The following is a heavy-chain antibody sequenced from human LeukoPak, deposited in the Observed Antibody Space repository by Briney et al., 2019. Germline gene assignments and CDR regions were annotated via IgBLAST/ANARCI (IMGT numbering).Heavy chain of an antibody. D-gene: IGHD3-10*01. CDR1: GGSISSYY. CDR2: IYYSGST. J-gene: IGHJ5*02. Sequence: PSETLSLTCTLSGGSISSYYWSWIRQPPGKGLEWIGYIYYSGSTNCNPSLRSRVTISVDTSKNQFSLELSSVTAADTAIYYCARGGYYGSGNDFRFDPWGQGTLVTVSS. CDR3: ARGGYYGSGNDFRFDP. V-gene: IGHV4-59*01.